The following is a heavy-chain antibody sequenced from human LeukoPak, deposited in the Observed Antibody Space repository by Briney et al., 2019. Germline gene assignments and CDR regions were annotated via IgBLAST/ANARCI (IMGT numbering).Heavy chain of an antibody. CDR3: AKDSAKKYDDY. CDR1: EYILSRYA. J-gene: IGHJ4*02. V-gene: IGHV3-23*01. CDR2: LGISGDYS. D-gene: IGHD2/OR15-2a*01. Sequence: GGSLRLSCVAYEYILSRYAVSWVRQAPGKGLQWVSSLGISGDYSWYAGSVKGRFTISRDVSKNTLYLQMNSLGVEDTAVYYCAKDSAKKYDDYWGQGTLVTVSS.